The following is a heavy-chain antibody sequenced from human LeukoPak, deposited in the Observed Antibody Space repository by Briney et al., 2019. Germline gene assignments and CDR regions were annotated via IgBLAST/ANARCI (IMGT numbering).Heavy chain of an antibody. CDR2: IYHSGSA. V-gene: IGHV4-38-2*02. CDR1: GYSISSGYQ. Sequence: SETLSLTCAVSGYSISSGYQWAWIRQSPGKGLEWIGSIYHSGSAHYNPSLKSRVTILVETSENQFSLKLYSVTAADTAVYHCARDPRWLTPDCTSTSCYENYFDPWGQGTLVTVSS. CDR3: ARDPRWLTPDCTSTSCYENYFDP. D-gene: IGHD2-2*01. J-gene: IGHJ5*02.